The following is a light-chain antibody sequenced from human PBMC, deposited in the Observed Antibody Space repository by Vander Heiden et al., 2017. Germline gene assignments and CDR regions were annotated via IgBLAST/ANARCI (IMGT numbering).Light chain of an antibody. CDR3: NSRDSSGNHVV. CDR2: GKN. Sequence: ESVGLGHTVRTPCQRASLSSYYASRYQQKPGQATVLVIYGKNNRPSGIPDRFGCSSSGNTASLTITGAQAEDDADYYCNSRDSSGNHVVFGGGTKLTVL. V-gene: IGLV3-19*01. J-gene: IGLJ2*01. CDR1: SLSSYY.